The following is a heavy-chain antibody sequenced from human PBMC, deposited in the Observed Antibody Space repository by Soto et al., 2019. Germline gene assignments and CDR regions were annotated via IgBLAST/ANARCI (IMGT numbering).Heavy chain of an antibody. V-gene: IGHV3-23*01. Sequence: EVQLLESGGGLVQPGGSLRLSCAASGFTFSSYAMSWVRQAPGKGLEWVSAISGSGGSTYYADSVKGRFTISRDNSKNTLYLQMNSLRAEDTALYYCAKGPKRGPYYYDSSGYQAFDIWGQGTMVTVSS. J-gene: IGHJ3*02. CDR3: AKGPKRGPYYYDSSGYQAFDI. CDR2: ISGSGGST. D-gene: IGHD3-22*01. CDR1: GFTFSSYA.